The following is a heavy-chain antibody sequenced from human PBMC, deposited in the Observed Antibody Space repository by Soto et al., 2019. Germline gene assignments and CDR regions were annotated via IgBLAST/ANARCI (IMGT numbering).Heavy chain of an antibody. CDR1: GYTFTSYG. V-gene: IGHV1-18*01. Sequence: VASVKVSCKASGYTFTSYGISWVRQAPGQGLEWMGWISAYNGNTNYAQKLQGRVTMTTDTSTSTAYMELRSLRSGDTAVYYCAREYCSGGSCWGYFDYWGQGTLVTVSS. CDR3: AREYCSGGSCWGYFDY. CDR2: ISAYNGNT. J-gene: IGHJ4*02. D-gene: IGHD2-15*01.